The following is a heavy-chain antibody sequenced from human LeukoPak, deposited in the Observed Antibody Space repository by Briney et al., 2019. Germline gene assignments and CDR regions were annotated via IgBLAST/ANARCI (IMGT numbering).Heavy chain of an antibody. D-gene: IGHD1-26*01. CDR3: ARRPISYGELHAFDI. V-gene: IGHV1-69*05. Sequence: SVKVSCKASGGTFSSYAISWVRQAPGQGLEWMGGIIPIFGTANYAQKFQGRVTITTDESTSTAYMELSGLRSEDTAVYYCARRPISYGELHAFDIWGQGTMVTVSS. CDR1: GGTFSSYA. CDR2: IIPIFGTA. J-gene: IGHJ3*02.